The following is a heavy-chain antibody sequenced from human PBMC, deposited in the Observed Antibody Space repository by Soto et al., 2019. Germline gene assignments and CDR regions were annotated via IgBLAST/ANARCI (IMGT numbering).Heavy chain of an antibody. V-gene: IGHV1-69*01. CDR2: IMPIIGTA. CDR1: GGTFSSHV. D-gene: IGHD3-10*01. CDR3: ARDLEFRDGNISHLDY. J-gene: IGHJ4*02. Sequence: QVQLVQSGAEVKKPWSSVKVSCKASGGTFSSHVFNWVRQAPGQGLEWMGGIMPIIGTANYAQKFQGRVTITADESTRTAYMELSSLRSEDTAVYYCARDLEFRDGNISHLDYWGQGTLVTVSS.